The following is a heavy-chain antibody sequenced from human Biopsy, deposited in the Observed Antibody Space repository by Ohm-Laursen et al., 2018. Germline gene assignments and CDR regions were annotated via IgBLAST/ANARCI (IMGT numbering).Heavy chain of an antibody. V-gene: IGHV4-34*01. CDR2: INHSGRT. J-gene: IGHJ4*02. CDR3: ARMPHFDY. Sequence: SETLSLTCAVYGESFNGYYWSWIRQTPGEGLEWIGEINHSGRTNYNPSLKSRVTISVDTSKNQFSLKVRSVTAADTAVYYCARMPHFDYWGQEILVTVSS. CDR1: GESFNGYY. D-gene: IGHD2-2*01.